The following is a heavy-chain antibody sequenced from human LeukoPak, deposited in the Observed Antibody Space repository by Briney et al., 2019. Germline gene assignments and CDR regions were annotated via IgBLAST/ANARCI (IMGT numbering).Heavy chain of an antibody. D-gene: IGHD4-23*01. V-gene: IGHV3-48*03. CDR2: ISSSGSTI. Sequence: PGGSLRLSCAASGFTFSSYEMNWVRQAPGKGLEWVSYISSSGSTIYYADSVKGRFTISRDNAKNSLYLQMNSLRAEDTAVYYCAREQIRWALYFDYWGQGTLVTVSS. CDR1: GFTFSSYE. CDR3: AREQIRWALYFDY. J-gene: IGHJ4*02.